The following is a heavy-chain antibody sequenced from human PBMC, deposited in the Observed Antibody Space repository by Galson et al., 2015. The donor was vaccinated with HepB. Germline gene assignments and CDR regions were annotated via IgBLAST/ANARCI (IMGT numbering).Heavy chain of an antibody. CDR1: GFSFSDYA. CDR2: VWDDGSGGNNK. D-gene: IGHD6-6*01. J-gene: IGHJ6*01. Sequence: ALRLSCAASGFSFSDYAMHWVRQAPGKGLEWMAVVWDDGSGGNNKYYADSVKGRFTISRDNAKNSLALQMNSLRPEDTAFYYWGKDITGWSSSTGFYSYGIDVWGQGTAVTVSS. CDR3: GKDITGWSSSTGFYSYGIDV. V-gene: IGHV3-33*03.